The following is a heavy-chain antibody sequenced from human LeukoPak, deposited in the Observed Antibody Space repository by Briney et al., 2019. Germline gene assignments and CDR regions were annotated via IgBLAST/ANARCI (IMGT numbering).Heavy chain of an antibody. CDR1: GFIFSSYG. D-gene: IGHD1-7*01. CDR2: IRYDGSRK. J-gene: IGHJ6*03. CDR3: ARDGDWNYLRYYYMDV. V-gene: IGHV3-30*02. Sequence: GGSLRLSCAASGFIFSSYGMHWVRQAPDKGPEWVAFIRYDGSRKYYADSIKGRFTISRDNSKNTLYLQMNSLRPDDTAIYYCARDGDWNYLRYYYMDVWGKGTTVTVSS.